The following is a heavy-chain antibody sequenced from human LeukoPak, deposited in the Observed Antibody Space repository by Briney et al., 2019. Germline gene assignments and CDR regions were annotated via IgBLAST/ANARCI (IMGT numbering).Heavy chain of an antibody. CDR3: ASLLRGYPQQLVQGSDWFDP. CDR1: GYTFTGYY. D-gene: IGHD6-13*01. CDR2: INPNSGGT. V-gene: IGHV1-2*02. J-gene: IGHJ5*02. Sequence: GASVKVSCKASGYTFTGYYMHWVRQAPGQGLEWMGWINPNSGGTNYAQKFQGRVTMTRDTSISTAYMELSRLRSGDTAVYYCASLLRGYPQQLVQGSDWFDPWGQGTLVTVSS.